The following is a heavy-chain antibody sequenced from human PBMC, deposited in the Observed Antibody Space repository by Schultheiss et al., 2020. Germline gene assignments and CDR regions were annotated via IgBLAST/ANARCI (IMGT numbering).Heavy chain of an antibody. CDR2: IYYSGST. D-gene: IGHD7-27*01. Sequence: SETLSLTCDVSGDSISGYYWSWIRQPPGKGLEWIGFIYYSGSTTYNPSLKSRVTMSGDTSRNQFYLRLRSLTPADTAVYYCARAPYGGGRLGITGFDYWGQGTLVTVSS. CDR1: GDSISGYY. CDR3: ARAPYGGGRLGITGFDY. V-gene: IGHV4-59*01. J-gene: IGHJ4*02.